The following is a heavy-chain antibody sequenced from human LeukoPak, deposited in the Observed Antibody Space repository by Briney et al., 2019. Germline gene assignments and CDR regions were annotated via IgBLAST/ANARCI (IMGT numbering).Heavy chain of an antibody. CDR1: GFSFNYYG. J-gene: IGHJ4*02. V-gene: IGHV3-7*01. Sequence: GGSLRLSCAASGFSFNYYGMHWVRQAPGKGLEWVANIKQDGSEKYYVDSVKGRFTISRDNAKNSLYLQMNSLRAEDTAVYYCARVFGYSYGNEEYWGQGTLVTVSS. D-gene: IGHD5-18*01. CDR3: ARVFGYSYGNEEY. CDR2: IKQDGSEK.